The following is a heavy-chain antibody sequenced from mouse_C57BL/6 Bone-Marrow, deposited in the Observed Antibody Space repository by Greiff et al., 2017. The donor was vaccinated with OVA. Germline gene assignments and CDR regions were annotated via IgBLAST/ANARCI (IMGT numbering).Heavy chain of an antibody. Sequence: QVQLQQPGAELVKPGASVKMSCKASGYTFTSYWITWVKQRPGQGLEWIGDIYPGSGSTNYNEKFKSKATLTVETSSSTAYMQLSSLTSEDSAVYYCAGGYYGFAYWGQGTLVTVSA. J-gene: IGHJ3*01. V-gene: IGHV1-55*01. D-gene: IGHD2-3*01. CDR2: IYPGSGST. CDR1: GYTFTSYW. CDR3: AGGYYGFAY.